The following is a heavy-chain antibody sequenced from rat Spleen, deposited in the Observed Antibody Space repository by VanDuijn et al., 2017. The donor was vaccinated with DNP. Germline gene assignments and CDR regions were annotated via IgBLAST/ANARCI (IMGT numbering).Heavy chain of an antibody. CDR1: GYSITSNY. J-gene: IGHJ1*01. CDR2: ISYSGST. Sequence: EVQLQESGPGLVKPSQSLSLTCSVTGYSITSNYWGWIRKFPGNKMEWMGYISYSGSTSYNPSLKSRISITRDTSKNQFFLQLTSVTTEDTATYYCARGLNYGGYNYYWYFDFWGPGTMVTVSS. V-gene: IGHV3-1*01. D-gene: IGHD1-11*01. CDR3: ARGLNYGGYNYYWYFDF.